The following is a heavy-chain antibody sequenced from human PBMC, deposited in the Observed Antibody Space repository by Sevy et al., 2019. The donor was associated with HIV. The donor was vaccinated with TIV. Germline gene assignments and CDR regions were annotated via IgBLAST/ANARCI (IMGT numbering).Heavy chain of an antibody. D-gene: IGHD1-26*01. CDR3: ARGFSGLNPTPHYYYGMDV. CDR1: GGTFSSYA. J-gene: IGHJ6*02. V-gene: IGHV1-69*13. CDR2: IIPIFGTA. Sequence: ASVKVSCKASGGTFSSYAISWVRQAPGQGLEWMGGIIPIFGTANYARKFQGRVTITADESTSTAYMELSSLRSEDTAVYYCARGFSGLNPTPHYYYGMDVWGQGTTVTVSS.